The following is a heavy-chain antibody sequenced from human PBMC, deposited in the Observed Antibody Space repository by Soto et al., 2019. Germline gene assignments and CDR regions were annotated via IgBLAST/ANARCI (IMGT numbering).Heavy chain of an antibody. CDR3: ARVNGIYLDCLLYEGGPLDY. D-gene: IGHD3-9*01. J-gene: IGHJ4*02. Sequence: SETLSLTCAVYGGSFSGYYWSWIRQPPGKGLEWIGEINHSGSTNYNPSLKSRVTISVDTSKNQFSLKLSSVTAADTAVYYCARVNGIYLDCLLYEGGPLDYWGQGTLVTVSS. CDR1: GGSFSGYY. CDR2: INHSGST. V-gene: IGHV4-34*01.